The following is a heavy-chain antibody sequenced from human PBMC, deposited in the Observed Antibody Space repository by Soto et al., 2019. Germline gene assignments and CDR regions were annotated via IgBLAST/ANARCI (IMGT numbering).Heavy chain of an antibody. J-gene: IGHJ5*02. CDR2: TYYRSKWYN. Sequence: SQTLSLTCAISGDSVSSNSAAWNWIRQSPSRGLEWLGRTYYRSKWYNDYAVSVKSRITINPDTSKNKFSLQLNSVTPEDTAVYYCARTIAVAGHAPRYNWLDPWGQGTLVTVSS. D-gene: IGHD6-19*01. CDR3: ARTIAVAGHAPRYNWLDP. V-gene: IGHV6-1*01. CDR1: GDSVSSNSAA.